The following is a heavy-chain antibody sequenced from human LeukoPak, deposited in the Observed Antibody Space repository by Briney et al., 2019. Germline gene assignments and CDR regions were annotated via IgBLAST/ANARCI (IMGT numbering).Heavy chain of an antibody. D-gene: IGHD2-2*02. J-gene: IGHJ3*02. V-gene: IGHV3-7*01. CDR1: GFTFSSYW. CDR3: ARERGGFCSGTSCYKAFDI. CDR2: IKQDGGEK. Sequence: GGSLRLSCAASGFTFSSYWMTWVRQAPGKGLEWVANIKQDGGEKYYVDSVKGRFTISRDSANNSLYLQLNSLRAEDTAVYYCARERGGFCSGTSCYKAFDIWGQGTMVTVSS.